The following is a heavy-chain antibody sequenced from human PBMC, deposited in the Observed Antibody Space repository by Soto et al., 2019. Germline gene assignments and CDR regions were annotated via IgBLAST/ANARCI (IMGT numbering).Heavy chain of an antibody. V-gene: IGHV3-73*01. Sequence: VLLGESGGGLVQPGVSLKLSCEASGFFFKDSSIHWVRQASGKGLECVGRIRDRAYNYATAYAASVKGRFTISRDDSNNKAYLQIDSLKTEDTAIYYCTRLISAAPDYWGQGTLVTVSS. CDR1: GFFFKDSS. J-gene: IGHJ4*02. D-gene: IGHD3-10*01. CDR3: TRLISAAPDY. CDR2: IRDRAYNYAT.